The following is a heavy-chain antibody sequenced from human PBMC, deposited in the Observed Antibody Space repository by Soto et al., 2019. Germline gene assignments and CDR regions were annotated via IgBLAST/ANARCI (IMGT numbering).Heavy chain of an antibody. J-gene: IGHJ6*02. CDR3: AREGGCSGGSCYLADGMDV. V-gene: IGHV4-4*02. D-gene: IGHD2-15*01. CDR2: IYHSGST. CDR1: GGSISSSNW. Sequence: QVQLQESGPGLVKPSGTLSLTCAVSGGSISSSNWWSWVRQPPGKGLEWIGEIYHSGSTNYNPSLKSRVTISVDESKNQFSLKLSSVTAADTAVYYCAREGGCSGGSCYLADGMDVWGQGTTVTVSS.